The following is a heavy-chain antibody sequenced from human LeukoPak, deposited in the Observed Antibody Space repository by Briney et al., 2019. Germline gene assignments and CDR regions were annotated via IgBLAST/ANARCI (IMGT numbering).Heavy chain of an antibody. J-gene: IGHJ6*03. V-gene: IGHV3-53*01. CDR3: ARDYDRYYMDV. Sequence: GGSLRLSCAASGFTASSNYMSWVRQAPGKGLEWVSIIYSGGSTYYADSVKGRFTISRDNAKNTLYLQMNSLRAEDTAVYYCARDYDRYYMDVWGKGTTVTVSS. CDR1: GFTASSNY. D-gene: IGHD3-3*01. CDR2: IYSGGST.